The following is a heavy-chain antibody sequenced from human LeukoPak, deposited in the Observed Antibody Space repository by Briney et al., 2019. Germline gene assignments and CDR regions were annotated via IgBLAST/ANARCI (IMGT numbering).Heavy chain of an antibody. D-gene: IGHD1-26*01. CDR2: SYSGGST. V-gene: IGHV3-53*01. J-gene: IGHJ3*02. CDR1: GVTIISNY. CDR3: ARARDSGSYPDAFHI. Sequence: PRGALLLFCAASGVTIISNYMSRGRQAPREGLEVVAASYSGGSTSYADSVKGRFTISRDNSKNPLYLQMNSLRAEDTAVYYCARARDSGSYPDAFHIWGQGTMVTVSS.